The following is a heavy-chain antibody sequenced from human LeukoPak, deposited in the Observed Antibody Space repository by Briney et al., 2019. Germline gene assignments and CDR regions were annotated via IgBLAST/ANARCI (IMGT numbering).Heavy chain of an antibody. CDR2: ISGSGAYT. D-gene: IGHD2-8*01. J-gene: IGHJ6*03. CDR3: AKDRCSNGIGCYYYYMDV. V-gene: IGHV3-23*01. CDR1: GFTFSTYA. Sequence: GGSLRLSCAASGFTFSTYAMSWVRQPPGKGLEWVSAISGSGAYTYYADSVKGRFTISRDNSKNTLYLQMNSLRAEDTAVYYCAKDRCSNGIGCYYYYMDVWGKGTTVTISS.